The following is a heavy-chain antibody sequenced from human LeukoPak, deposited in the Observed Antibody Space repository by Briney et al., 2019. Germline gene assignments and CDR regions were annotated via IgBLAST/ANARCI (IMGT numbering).Heavy chain of an antibody. D-gene: IGHD3-16*01. J-gene: IGHJ4*02. Sequence: GGSLRLSCAASGFTFSSYSMNWVRQAPGKGLEWVAVISYDGSNKYYADSVKGRFTISRDNSKNTLYLQMNSLRAEDTAVYYCAKTGGESQGFDYWGQGTLVTVSS. CDR3: AKTGGESQGFDY. CDR2: ISYDGSNK. V-gene: IGHV3-30*18. CDR1: GFTFSSYS.